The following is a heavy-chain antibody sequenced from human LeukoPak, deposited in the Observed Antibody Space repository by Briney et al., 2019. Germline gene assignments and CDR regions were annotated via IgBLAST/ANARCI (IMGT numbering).Heavy chain of an antibody. Sequence: PSETLSLTCTVSGGSISSYYWSWIRQPPGKGLEWIGYIYYSGSTNYNPSLKSRVTISVDTSKNQFSLKLSSVTAADTAVYYCARGDGTTGTTCAFDIWGQGTMVTVSS. CDR2: IYYSGST. J-gene: IGHJ3*02. CDR3: ARGDGTTGTTCAFDI. CDR1: GGSISSYY. V-gene: IGHV4-59*01. D-gene: IGHD1-1*01.